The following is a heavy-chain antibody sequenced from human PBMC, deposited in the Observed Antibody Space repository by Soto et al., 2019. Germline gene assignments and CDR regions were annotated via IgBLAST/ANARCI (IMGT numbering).Heavy chain of an antibody. Sequence: GESLKISCKGSGYSFTSYWIGWVRQTPGKGLEWVGNIYPGDSQTIYSPSFQGHVTISADKAISTAYLQWSSLTAPDTAIYYCARRAGFAIANDLWGQGTLVTVSS. D-gene: IGHD2-21*01. CDR3: ARRAGFAIANDL. J-gene: IGHJ5*02. CDR2: IYPGDSQT. CDR1: GYSFTSYW. V-gene: IGHV5-51*01.